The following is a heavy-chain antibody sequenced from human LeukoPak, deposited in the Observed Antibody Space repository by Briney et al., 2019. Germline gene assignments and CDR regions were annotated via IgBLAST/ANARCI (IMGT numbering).Heavy chain of an antibody. V-gene: IGHV4-30-2*01. CDR1: GGSISSGGYS. Sequence: SETLSLTCAVSGGSISSGGYSWSWIRQPPGKGLEWIGYIYHSGSTYYNPSLKSRVTISVDRSKNQFSLKLSSVTAADTAVYYCARLSYYDSSGYYLNRVFDYWGQEPWSPSPQ. D-gene: IGHD3-22*01. CDR3: ARLSYYDSSGYYLNRVFDY. CDR2: IYHSGST. J-gene: IGHJ4*01.